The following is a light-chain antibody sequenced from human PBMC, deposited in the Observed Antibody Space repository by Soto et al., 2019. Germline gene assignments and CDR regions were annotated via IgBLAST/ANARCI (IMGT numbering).Light chain of an antibody. CDR1: QSVLSSSNNKHY. J-gene: IGKJ1*01. V-gene: IGKV4-1*01. CDR2: WAS. Sequence: DIVMTQSPDSLAVSLGERTTINCKSSQSVLSSSNNKHYLAWYQQKPGQPPKLLIYWASTRESGVPDRFSGSGSETDFTLTISSLQAEDVAVYYCQQYYSTPQTFGQGTKVEIK. CDR3: QQYYSTPQT.